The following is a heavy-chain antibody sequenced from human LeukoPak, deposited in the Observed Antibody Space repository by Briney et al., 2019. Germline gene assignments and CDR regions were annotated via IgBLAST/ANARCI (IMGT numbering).Heavy chain of an antibody. J-gene: IGHJ3*01. CDR2: IYHRGST. V-gene: IGHV4-4*02. CDR3: ARDNYYEGAFDV. D-gene: IGHD3-22*01. Sequence: ASETLSLTCAVSGGSIISSNWWGWVRQPPGKGLEWIGEIYHRGSTNYNPSLKSRVTMSLDKSKNQFSLNLTSVTAADTAVYYCARDNYYEGAFDVWGQGTMVTVSS. CDR1: GGSIISSNW.